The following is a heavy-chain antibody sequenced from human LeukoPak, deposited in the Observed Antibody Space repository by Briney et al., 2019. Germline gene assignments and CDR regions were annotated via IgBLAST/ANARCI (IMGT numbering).Heavy chain of an antibody. Sequence: ASETLSLTCTVSGGSISSGSYYWSWIRQPAGKGLEWIGRIYSSGSTNYNPSLKSRVIISIDTSKNQFSLKLSSVTAADTAVYYCARCPLGPATNNWFDPWGQGTLVTVSS. CDR2: IYSSGST. D-gene: IGHD2-2*01. V-gene: IGHV4-61*02. CDR3: ARCPLGPATNNWFDP. CDR1: GGSISSGSYY. J-gene: IGHJ5*02.